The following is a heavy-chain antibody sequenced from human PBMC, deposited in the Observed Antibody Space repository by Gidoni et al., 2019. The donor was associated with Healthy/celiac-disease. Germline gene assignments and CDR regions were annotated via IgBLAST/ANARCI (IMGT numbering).Heavy chain of an antibody. CDR3: ARASRRAMVVSYYFDY. CDR2: VIAIFGTA. V-gene: IGHV1-69*01. J-gene: IGHJ4*02. Sequence: QVQLVQSGTEVKKPGSSVKVSCKASGGPFSSYAISWGRQAPGQGLEWMGGVIAIFGTANYAQKFQGRVTITADESTSTAYMELSSLRSEDTAVYYCARASRRAMVVSYYFDYWGQGTLVTVSS. D-gene: IGHD5-18*01. CDR1: GGPFSSYA.